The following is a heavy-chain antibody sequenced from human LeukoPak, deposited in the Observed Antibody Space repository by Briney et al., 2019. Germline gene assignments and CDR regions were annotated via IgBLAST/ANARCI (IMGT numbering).Heavy chain of an antibody. CDR2: IKQDGSEK. Sequence: PSETLSLTCAVYGGPFSGYYWSWIRQPPGKGLEWVANIKQDGSEKYYVDSVKGRFTISRDNAKNSLYLQMNSLRAEDTAVYYCAREGAAAGTFDYWGQGTLVTVSS. D-gene: IGHD6-13*01. CDR1: GGPFSGYY. CDR3: AREGAAAGTFDY. J-gene: IGHJ4*02. V-gene: IGHV3-7*03.